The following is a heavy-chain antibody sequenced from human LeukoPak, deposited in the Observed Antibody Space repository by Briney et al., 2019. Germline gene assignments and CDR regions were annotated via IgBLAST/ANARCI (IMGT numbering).Heavy chain of an antibody. J-gene: IGHJ6*03. CDR2: ISSSSSYI. V-gene: IGHV3-21*04. Sequence: GGSLRLSCAASGFTFSSYSMNWVRQAPGKGLEWVSSISSSSSYIYYADSVKGRLTISRDNAKNSLYLQMNSLRAEDTAVYFCARSIAAADGGVHYYMDVWGKGTTVTISS. CDR3: ARSIAAADGGVHYYMDV. CDR1: GFTFSSYS. D-gene: IGHD6-25*01.